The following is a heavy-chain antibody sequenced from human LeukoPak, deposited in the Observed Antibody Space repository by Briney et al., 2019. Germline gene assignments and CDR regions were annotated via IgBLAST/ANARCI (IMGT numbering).Heavy chain of an antibody. J-gene: IGHJ4*02. CDR3: ASQYYYGSGSYLPRVDY. V-gene: IGHV4-31*03. CDR2: IYYSGST. D-gene: IGHD3-10*01. CDR1: GVSISSGGYY. Sequence: SETLSLTCTVSGVSISSGGYYWSWIRQHPGKGLEWIGYIYYSGSTYYNPSLKSRVTISVDTSKNQFSLKLSSVTAADTAVYYCASQYYYGSGSYLPRVDYWGQGTLVTVSS.